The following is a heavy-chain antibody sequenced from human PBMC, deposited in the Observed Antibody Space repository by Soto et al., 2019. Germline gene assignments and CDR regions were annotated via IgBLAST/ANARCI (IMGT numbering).Heavy chain of an antibody. J-gene: IGHJ4*02. D-gene: IGHD3-22*01. CDR1: GYRFTTHW. CDR2: IYPRDSDT. V-gene: IGHV5-51*01. Sequence: GESLKISCPACGYRFTTHWIGWLLQMSGKGLDCMGIIYPRDSDTTYNPSFEGQVTITADRSTNTAYLQWNRLKASDRAIYFCATHAAERMVFNHGDYFPYYIECWGQRTLVTLSS. CDR3: ATHAAERMVFNHGDYFPYYIEC.